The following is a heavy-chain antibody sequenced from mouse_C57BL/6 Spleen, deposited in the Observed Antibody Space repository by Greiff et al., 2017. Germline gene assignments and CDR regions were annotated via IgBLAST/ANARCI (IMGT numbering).Heavy chain of an antibody. J-gene: IGHJ4*01. D-gene: IGHD2-1*01. CDR1: GYTFTSYW. Sequence: QVQLQQPGAELVRPGSSVKLSCKASGYTFTSYWMDWVKQRPGQGLEWIGNIYPSDSETHYNQKFKDKATLTVDKSSSTAYMQLSSLTSEDSAVYYCARRGNYVGAMDYWGQGTSGTVSS. V-gene: IGHV1-61*01. CDR3: ARRGNYVGAMDY. CDR2: IYPSDSET.